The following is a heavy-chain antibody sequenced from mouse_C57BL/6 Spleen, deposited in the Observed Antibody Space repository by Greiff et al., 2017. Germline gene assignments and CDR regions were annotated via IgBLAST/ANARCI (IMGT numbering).Heavy chain of an antibody. D-gene: IGHD2-2*01. CDR1: GYTFTDYN. CDR3: ARKGVGYAYAMGD. CDR2: INPSNGGT. V-gene: IGHV1-22*01. Sequence: EVQLQQSGPELVKPGASVKMSCKASGYTFTDYNMHWVKQSPGKSLEWIGYINPSNGGTSYNQKFKGKATLTVNTSSSTACMELRSLTSEDSAVYYWARKGVGYAYAMGDWGRGTSVTVSS. J-gene: IGHJ4*01.